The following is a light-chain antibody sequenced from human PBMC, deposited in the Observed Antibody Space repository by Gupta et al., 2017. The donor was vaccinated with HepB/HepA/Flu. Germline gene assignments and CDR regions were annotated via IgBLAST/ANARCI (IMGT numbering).Light chain of an antibody. CDR3: QQLNSYPL. Sequence: DIHLTQSPSFLSASVGDRVTISCRVSQGIYSYLAWYQQKPGKAPKLLIYAASTLQSGVPSRFSGSGSGTEFTLTIDSLQPEDFATYYCQQLNSYPLFGGGTKVEIK. J-gene: IGKJ4*01. V-gene: IGKV1-9*01. CDR2: AAS. CDR1: QGIYSY.